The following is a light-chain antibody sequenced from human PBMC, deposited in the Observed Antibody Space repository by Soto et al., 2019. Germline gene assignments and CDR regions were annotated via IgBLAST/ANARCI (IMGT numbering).Light chain of an antibody. CDR3: SSYTSTSTLI. J-gene: IGLJ2*01. CDR1: SSDVGGYNY. V-gene: IGLV2-14*01. CDR2: DVR. Sequence: QSALTQPASVSGSPGQSITISCTGTSSDVGGYNYISWYQQYPGKAPKFIIYDVRNRPSGVSNRFSGSRSGNTASLTISGLQAEDEADSYCSSYTSTSTLIFGGGTKLTVL.